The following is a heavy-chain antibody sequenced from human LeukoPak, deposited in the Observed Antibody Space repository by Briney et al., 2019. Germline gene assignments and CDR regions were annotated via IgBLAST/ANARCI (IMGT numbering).Heavy chain of an antibody. CDR3: ARVGMDSVGWLSPFDY. CDR1: GFTFSSYW. CDR2: IKQDGSEK. V-gene: IGHV3-7*01. Sequence: GGSLRLSCAASGFTFSSYWMSWVRQAPGKGLEWVANIKQDGSEKYYVDSVKGRFTISRDNAKNSLYLQMNSLRAEDTAVYYRARVGMDSVGWLSPFDYWGQGTLVTVSS. D-gene: IGHD3/OR15-3a*01. J-gene: IGHJ4*02.